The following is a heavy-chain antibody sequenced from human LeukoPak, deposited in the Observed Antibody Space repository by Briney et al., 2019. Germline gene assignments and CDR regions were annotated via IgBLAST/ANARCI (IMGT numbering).Heavy chain of an antibody. J-gene: IGHJ4*02. Sequence: QTGGSLRLSCAASGLTVSNNYMSWVRQAPGKGLEWVSVIYSDGSTYYANSVKGRFTISRDNSKNTLDLQMNSLGAEDTAVYYCAKPDCSYTDCYRPTYWGQGTLVTVSS. CDR2: IYSDGST. D-gene: IGHD2-2*02. V-gene: IGHV3-53*01. CDR3: AKPDCSYTDCYRPTY. CDR1: GLTVSNNY.